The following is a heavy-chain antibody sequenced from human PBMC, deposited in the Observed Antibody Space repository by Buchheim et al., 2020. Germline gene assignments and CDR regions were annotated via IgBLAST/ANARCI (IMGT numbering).Heavy chain of an antibody. Sequence: QVQLQESGPGLVKPSGTLSLTCAVSSGSIGSGNWWSWVRQPPGKGLEWIGEIYHSGSTNFNASLKSRVSMSMDKSKNQFSLQLTSVTAADTAVYYCARLSGLKALDHWGPGTL. CDR2: IYHSGST. CDR3: ARLSGLKALDH. V-gene: IGHV4-4*02. J-gene: IGHJ5*02. CDR1: SGSIGSGNW.